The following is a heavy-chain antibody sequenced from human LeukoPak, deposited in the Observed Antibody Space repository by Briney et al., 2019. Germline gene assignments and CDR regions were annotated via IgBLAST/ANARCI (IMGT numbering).Heavy chain of an antibody. D-gene: IGHD3-3*01. CDR2: ISGSGGSS. Sequence: GGSLRLSCAASGFTFSNYAMSWVRQAPMKGLEWVSTISGSGGSSYYADSVKGHFAISRDNSKNTLYLQMSSLRAEDTAVYYCTTEDQHYDFWSGYYYYGMDVWGQGTTVTVSS. CDR1: GFTFSNYA. V-gene: IGHV3-23*01. J-gene: IGHJ6*02. CDR3: TTEDQHYDFWSGYYYYGMDV.